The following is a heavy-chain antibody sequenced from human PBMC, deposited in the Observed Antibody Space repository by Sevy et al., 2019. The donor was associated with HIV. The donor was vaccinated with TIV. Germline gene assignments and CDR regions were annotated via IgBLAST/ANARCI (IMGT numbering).Heavy chain of an antibody. CDR3: ARGAIAAAGHSYGMDV. CDR1: GASIISSAW. V-gene: IGHV4-4*02. CDR2: RYNSGST. D-gene: IGHD6-13*01. Sequence: SETLSLTCAVSGASIISSAWWTWVRQPPGKGLEWIGKRYNSGSTTYNPSLKSRVTISVDDSKNQFSLHLKSVTAADTAIYYCARGAIAAAGHSYGMDVWGQGTTVSVSS. J-gene: IGHJ6*02.